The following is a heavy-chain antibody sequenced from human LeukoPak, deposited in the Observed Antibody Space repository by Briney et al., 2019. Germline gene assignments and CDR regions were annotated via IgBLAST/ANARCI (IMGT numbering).Heavy chain of an antibody. J-gene: IGHJ5*02. Sequence: GGSLRLSCAASGFTLSDSAIHWVRQASGKGLEWVGLIDRPAKSYATAYGASVGGRFTISRDDSKNTAYLQVDSVKTEDTALYYCTRDRGTYNWLDPRGQGTLVTVSS. CDR2: IDRPAKSYAT. CDR3: TRDRGTYNWLDP. D-gene: IGHD1-26*01. CDR1: GFTLSDSA. V-gene: IGHV3-73*01.